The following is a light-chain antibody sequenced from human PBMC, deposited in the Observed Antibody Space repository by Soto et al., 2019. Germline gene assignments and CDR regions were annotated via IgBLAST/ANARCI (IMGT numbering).Light chain of an antibody. CDR2: SAS. V-gene: IGKV1-6*01. J-gene: IGKJ1*01. CDR1: QDIRND. CDR3: LQVYNFPRT. Sequence: AIQMTQSPSSLSAAVGDRVTITCRASQDIRNDLGWYQRKPGQAPKVLIYSASSSQSGVPSRFSGSGSGTDFTLTISSLQPEDFATYYCLQVYNFPRTFGQGTKVDIK.